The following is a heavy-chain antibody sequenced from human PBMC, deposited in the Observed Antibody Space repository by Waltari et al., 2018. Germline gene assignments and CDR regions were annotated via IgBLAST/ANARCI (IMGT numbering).Heavy chain of an antibody. V-gene: IGHV4-34*01. CDR1: GGSFSGYY. CDR2: INHRERT. Sequence: QVQLQQWGAGLLKPSETLSLTCAVYGGSFSGYYWSWIRQPPGKGLEWRGEINHRERTTYNPALKSRVTISVDTAKSQCSLKLSSVTAADTAVDYCAREVGYYYGSGSYFSLGTYYFDYWGQGTLVTVSS. J-gene: IGHJ4*02. CDR3: AREVGYYYGSGSYFSLGTYYFDY. D-gene: IGHD3-10*01.